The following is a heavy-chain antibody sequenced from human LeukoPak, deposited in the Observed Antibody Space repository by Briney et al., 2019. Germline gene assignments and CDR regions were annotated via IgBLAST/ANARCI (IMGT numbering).Heavy chain of an antibody. D-gene: IGHD3-3*01. Sequence: GASVLVSCKVSGFTFTNYGISWVRQAPGQGLEWMSWISANNGEIRYAQKFQGRVIMTTDTSTTTAYMELTSLRSDDTAVYYCARVPPSGHQVFGSDYWGQGTQVTVSS. CDR3: ARVPPSGHQVFGSDY. CDR1: GFTFTNYG. J-gene: IGHJ4*02. V-gene: IGHV1-18*04. CDR2: ISANNGEI.